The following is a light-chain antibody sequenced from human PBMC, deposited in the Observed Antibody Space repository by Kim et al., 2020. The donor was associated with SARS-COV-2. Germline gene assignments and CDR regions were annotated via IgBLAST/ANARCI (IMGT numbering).Light chain of an antibody. V-gene: IGLV3-9*01. CDR2: RDN. Sequence: VSVALGQTDTITWGGKNSGGKNVHWYQKKPGQAPVWVIYRDNNRPSGIPERFSGSNAGRTATLTISGAQAGDEADYYCQVWDSSTIFGGGTQLTVL. CDR1: NSGGKN. CDR3: QVWDSSTI. J-gene: IGLJ7*01.